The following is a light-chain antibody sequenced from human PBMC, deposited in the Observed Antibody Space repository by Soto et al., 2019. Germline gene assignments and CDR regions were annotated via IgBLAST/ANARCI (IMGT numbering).Light chain of an antibody. CDR1: QSLLSSADNKNY. CDR3: QQYYRAPLT. Sequence: DIVMTQSPDSLAVSLGERATIKCTSSQSLLSSADNKNYFAWSQQRPGQPPNLLIYWAYTRESGVPDRFTGSGSGTDFTLTINSLQPEDVGVYYCQQYYRAPLTFGGGTKVEIK. J-gene: IGKJ4*01. V-gene: IGKV4-1*01. CDR2: WAY.